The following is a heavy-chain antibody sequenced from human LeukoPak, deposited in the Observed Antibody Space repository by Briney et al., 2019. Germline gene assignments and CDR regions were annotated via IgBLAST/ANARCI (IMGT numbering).Heavy chain of an antibody. V-gene: IGHV4-38-2*02. Sequence: SETLSLTCTVSGYSISSGYYWGWIRQPPGKGLEWIGSIYHSGSTYYNPSLKSRVTISVDTSKNQFSLKLSSVTAADTAVYYCASEPSSTKGDYWGQGTLVTVSS. CDR1: GYSISSGYY. J-gene: IGHJ4*02. D-gene: IGHD2-2*01. CDR3: ASEPSSTKGDY. CDR2: IYHSGST.